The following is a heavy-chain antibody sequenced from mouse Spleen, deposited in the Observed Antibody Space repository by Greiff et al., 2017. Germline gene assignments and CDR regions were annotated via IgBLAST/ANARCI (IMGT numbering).Heavy chain of an antibody. CDR2: ISSGSSTI. J-gene: IGHJ3*01. V-gene: IGHV5-17*01. D-gene: IGHD2-2*01. Sequence: EVMLVESGGGLVKPGGSLKLSCAASGFTFSDYGMHWVRQAPEKGLEWVAYISSGSSTIYYADTVKGRFTIPRDNAKNTLFLQMTSLRSEDTAMYYCARGGGYDGFAYWGQGTLVTVSA. CDR1: GFTFSDYG. CDR3: ARGGGYDGFAY.